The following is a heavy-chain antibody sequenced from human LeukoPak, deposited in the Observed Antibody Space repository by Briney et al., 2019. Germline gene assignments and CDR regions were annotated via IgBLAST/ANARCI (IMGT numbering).Heavy chain of an antibody. Sequence: PSETLSLTCAVYGGSFSGYYLSWIRQPPGKGLEWIGEINHSGSTNYNPSLKSRVTISVDTSKNQFSLKLSSVTAADTAVYYCARGMITIFGVGNWFDPWGQGTLVTVSS. V-gene: IGHV4-34*01. J-gene: IGHJ5*02. CDR3: ARGMITIFGVGNWFDP. CDR1: GGSFSGYY. CDR2: INHSGST. D-gene: IGHD3-3*01.